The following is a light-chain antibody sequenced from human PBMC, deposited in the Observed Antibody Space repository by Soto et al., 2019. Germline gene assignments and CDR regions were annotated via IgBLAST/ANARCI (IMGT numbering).Light chain of an antibody. Sequence: EIVLTQSPDTLSLSPGERATLSCRASQSITSSYLAWYQQKPGRAPRLLIYGASSRATGIPDRFSGSGSETDFTLTISRLEPEDFAVYYCRHYDHSSWTFGQGTKVDIK. CDR3: RHYDHSSWT. CDR1: QSITSSY. J-gene: IGKJ1*01. V-gene: IGKV3-20*01. CDR2: GAS.